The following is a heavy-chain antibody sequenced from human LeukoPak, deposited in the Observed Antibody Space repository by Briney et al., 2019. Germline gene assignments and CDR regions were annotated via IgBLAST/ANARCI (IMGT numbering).Heavy chain of an antibody. D-gene: IGHD4-11*01. J-gene: IGHJ4*02. V-gene: IGHV3-23*01. CDR1: GFTFTSYA. CDR2: ISGSGGST. CDR3: VRTVDY. Sequence: PGGSLRLSCAASGFTFTSYALSWVRQAPGKGLEWVSSISGSGGSTYYADSVKGRFTISRDNAKNSLYLQMNSLMPGDTAVYYCVRTVDYWGQGTLVTVSS.